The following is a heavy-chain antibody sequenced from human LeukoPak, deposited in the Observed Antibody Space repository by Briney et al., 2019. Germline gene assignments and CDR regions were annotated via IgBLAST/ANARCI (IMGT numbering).Heavy chain of an antibody. V-gene: IGHV4-31*11. D-gene: IGHD3-10*01. J-gene: IGHJ6*02. CDR2: IYYSGST. CDR1: GGSFSGYY. Sequence: SETLSLTCAVYGGSFSGYYWSWIRQHPGKGLEWIGYIYYSGSTYYNPSLKSRVTISVDTSKTQFSLKLSSVTAADTAVYYCARDYSAGSGMDVWGQGTTVTVSS. CDR3: ARDYSAGSGMDV.